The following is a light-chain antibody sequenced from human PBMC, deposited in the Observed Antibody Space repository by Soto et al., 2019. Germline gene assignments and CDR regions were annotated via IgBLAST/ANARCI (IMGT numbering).Light chain of an antibody. J-gene: IGKJ2*01. CDR2: TVS. Sequence: DVVMTQSPLSLPVTLGQPASISCKSSQSLVSSDGNTYLNWFQQRPGQSPRRLFSTVSNRDSGVPDRFSGSGSGTDFTLKISRVEADDIGVYYCMQHTHWPHTFGQGTKLEIK. CDR3: MQHTHWPHT. CDR1: QSLVSSDGNTY. V-gene: IGKV2-30*01.